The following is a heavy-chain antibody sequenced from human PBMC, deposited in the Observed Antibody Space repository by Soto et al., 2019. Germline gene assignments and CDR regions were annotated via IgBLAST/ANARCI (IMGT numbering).Heavy chain of an antibody. CDR2: IYYSGST. V-gene: IGHV4-39*07. J-gene: IGHJ6*03. Sequence: SETLSLTCTVSGGSISSSSYYWGWIRQPPGKGLEWIGSIYYSGSTYYNPSLKSRVTISVDTSKNQFSLKLSSVTAADTAGYYCARDGDWGTRGYYYYMDVWGKGTTVTVSS. D-gene: IGHD7-27*01. CDR1: GGSISSSSYY. CDR3: ARDGDWGTRGYYYYMDV.